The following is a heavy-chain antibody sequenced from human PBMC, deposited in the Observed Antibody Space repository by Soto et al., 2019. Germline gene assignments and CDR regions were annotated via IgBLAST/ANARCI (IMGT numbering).Heavy chain of an antibody. CDR3: ARDRGKDYFDY. CDR2: IWSDGSNK. Sequence: GGSLRLSCAASGVTFSSHGFHWVRQAPGKGPEWVAFIWSDGSNKYYADSVKGRFTVSRDDSKNTLYLQMNSLKVEDTAVYYCARDRGKDYFDYWGQGTPVTVSS. V-gene: IGHV3-33*01. CDR1: GVTFSSHG. J-gene: IGHJ4*02.